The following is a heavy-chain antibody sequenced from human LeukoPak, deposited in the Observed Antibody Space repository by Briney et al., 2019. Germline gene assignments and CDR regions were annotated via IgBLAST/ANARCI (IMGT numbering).Heavy chain of an antibody. D-gene: IGHD3-9*01. V-gene: IGHV4-59*11. CDR3: ARDRALTGYWAGWFDP. CDR2: IYYSGST. Sequence: SETLSLTCTVSGGSISSHYWSWIRQPPGKGLEWIGYIYYSGSTNYNPSLKSRVTISVDTSKNQFSLKLSSVTAADTAVYYCARDRALTGYWAGWFDPWGQGTLVTVSS. J-gene: IGHJ5*02. CDR1: GGSISSHY.